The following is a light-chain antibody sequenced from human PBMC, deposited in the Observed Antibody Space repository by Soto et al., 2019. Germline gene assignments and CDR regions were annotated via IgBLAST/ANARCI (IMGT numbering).Light chain of an antibody. CDR1: QSVSSSY. V-gene: IGKV3D-20*02. J-gene: IGKJ1*01. CDR2: DAS. CDR3: QQHYNTPRT. Sequence: EIVLTQSPGTLSLSPGERATLSCRASQSVSSSYLAWYQQKPGQAPRLLIYDASNRATGIPARFSGSGSGTHFTLTISSLQPEDFATYYCQQHYNTPRTFGQGTKVDI.